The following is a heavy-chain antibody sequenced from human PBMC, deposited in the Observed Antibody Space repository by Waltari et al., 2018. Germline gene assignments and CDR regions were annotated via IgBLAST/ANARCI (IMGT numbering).Heavy chain of an antibody. Sequence: QLQLHESAPGLVKRSETLSRTCSVSGGSIRSTTYFWGWIRKSPVKGLEWIGSIHDGGTTYYNRSLKSRVTMSLETSKNHFSLDLSAVTAADTAVYYCARVDYFGSGFDYWGQGTRATVSS. CDR1: GGSIRSTTYF. CDR2: IHDGGTT. D-gene: IGHD3-10*01. V-gene: IGHV4-39*07. J-gene: IGHJ4*02. CDR3: ARVDYFGSGFDY.